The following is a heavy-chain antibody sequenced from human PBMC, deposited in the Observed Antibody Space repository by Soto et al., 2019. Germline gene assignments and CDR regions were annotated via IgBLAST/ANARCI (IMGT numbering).Heavy chain of an antibody. CDR3: ARGGLGYCSGGSCYSAELSRYYYRMDV. D-gene: IGHD2-15*01. V-gene: IGHV4-31*03. Sequence: PSETLSLTCTVSGGSISSGGYYWSWIRQHPGKGLEWIGYIYYSGATYYNPSLKGRVTISVDTSKNQFSLKLSSVTAADTAVYYCARGGLGYCSGGSCYSAELSRYYYRMDVWGQGTTVT. J-gene: IGHJ6*02. CDR1: GGSISSGGYY. CDR2: IYYSGAT.